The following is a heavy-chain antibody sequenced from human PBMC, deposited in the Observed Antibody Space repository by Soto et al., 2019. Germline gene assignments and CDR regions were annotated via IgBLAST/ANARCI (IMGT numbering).Heavy chain of an antibody. CDR1: GYTFTGYA. CDR2: INAGNGNT. D-gene: IGHD6-19*01. J-gene: IGHJ4*02. CDR3: ARAVAVPADFDY. V-gene: IGHV1-3*05. Sequence: QVQLVQSGAEEKKPGASVKVSCKASGYTFTGYAMNWVRQAPGQRLEWMGWINAGNGNTKYSQKFRGRVTITRDTAASTAYMDLSSLRSEDTAVYYCARAVAVPADFDYWGQGTLVTVSS.